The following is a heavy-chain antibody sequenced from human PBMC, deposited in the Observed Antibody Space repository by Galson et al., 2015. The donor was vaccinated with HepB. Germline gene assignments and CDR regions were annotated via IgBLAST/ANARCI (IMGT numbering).Heavy chain of an antibody. D-gene: IGHD2-21*02. V-gene: IGHV3-7*03. J-gene: IGHJ4*02. CDR1: GFTYSNYW. Sequence: SLRLSCAVSGFTYSNYWMSWVRQAPGRGLEWVANIKYDGSEKYYVRSVEGRSTVSRDNAQNSLYLHMSSLRAEDTAVYYCARGWDIEVTANFDYWGQGAPVTVSS. CDR3: ARGWDIEVTANFDY. CDR2: IKYDGSEK.